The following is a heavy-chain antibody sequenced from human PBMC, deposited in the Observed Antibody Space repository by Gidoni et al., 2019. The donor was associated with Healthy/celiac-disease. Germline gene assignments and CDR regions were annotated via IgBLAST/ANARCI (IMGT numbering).Heavy chain of an antibody. V-gene: IGHV4-39*01. D-gene: IGHD1-1*01. Sequence: QLHLQESGPGLFKPSETLSLTCTFSVVSLSSSSYYWGWIRQPPGKGMEWIGSIYYSGSTYYNPSLKSRVTISVDTSKNQFSLKLSSVTAADTAVYYCVGEGDRFRTGTYYWGQGTLVTVSS. CDR2: IYYSGST. CDR1: VVSLSSSSYY. CDR3: VGEGDRFRTGTYY. J-gene: IGHJ4*02.